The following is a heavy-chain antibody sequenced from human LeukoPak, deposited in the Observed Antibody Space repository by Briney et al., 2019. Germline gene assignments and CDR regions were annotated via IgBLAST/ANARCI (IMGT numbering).Heavy chain of an antibody. Sequence: SVKVSCKASGGTFSSYAIGWVRQAPGQGLEWMGGIIPIFGTANYAQKFQGRVTITADESTSTAYMELSSLRSEDTAVYYCAREDCSSTSCQGWFDPWGQGTLVTVSS. CDR2: IIPIFGTA. V-gene: IGHV1-69*01. CDR3: AREDCSSTSCQGWFDP. J-gene: IGHJ5*02. D-gene: IGHD2-2*01. CDR1: GGTFSSYA.